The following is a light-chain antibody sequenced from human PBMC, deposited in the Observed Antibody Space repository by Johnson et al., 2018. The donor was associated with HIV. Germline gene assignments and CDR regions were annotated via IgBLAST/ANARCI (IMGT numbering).Light chain of an antibody. V-gene: IGLV1-51*02. J-gene: IGLJ1*01. Sequence: QSVLTQPPSVSAAPGQKVTISCSGSSSNIGNNYVSWYQQFPGTAPKLLIYENNKRPSGIPDRFSGSKSGTSATLGITGLQTGDEADYYCETWDSSLGGYYVFGTGTKLTVL. CDR3: ETWDSSLGGYYV. CDR2: ENN. CDR1: SSNIGNNY.